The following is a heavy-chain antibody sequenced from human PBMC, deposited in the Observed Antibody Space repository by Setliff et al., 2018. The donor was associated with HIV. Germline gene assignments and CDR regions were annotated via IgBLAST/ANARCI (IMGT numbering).Heavy chain of an antibody. CDR1: GLPFSYAW. D-gene: IGHD2-8*01. CDR2: IEKKTNGETR. CDR3: TTEKRVSGAYNFDH. V-gene: IGHV3-15*04. Sequence: GGSLRLSCVASGLPFSYAWLSWVRQAPGKGLEWVGRIEKKTNGETRDYAAHVKGRFTISRDDSKNTLYLQMNSLKSEDTAIYYCTTEKRVSGAYNFDHWGQGTLVTVSS. J-gene: IGHJ4*02.